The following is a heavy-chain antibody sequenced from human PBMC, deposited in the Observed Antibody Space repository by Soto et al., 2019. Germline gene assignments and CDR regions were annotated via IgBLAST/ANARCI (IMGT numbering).Heavy chain of an antibody. D-gene: IGHD2-8*02. CDR1: VGSFSGYY. J-gene: IGHJ4*02. Sequence: QVQLQQWGAGLLKPTETLSLTCAVYVGSFSGYYWTWNRQPPGTGLEWIGEINHSGSTNYNPSLKSRVTISVDTSKNQFSLKLTSVTAADTAVYYCARDKITGLFDYRGQGTQVTVSS. CDR2: INHSGST. CDR3: ARDKITGLFDY. V-gene: IGHV4-34*01.